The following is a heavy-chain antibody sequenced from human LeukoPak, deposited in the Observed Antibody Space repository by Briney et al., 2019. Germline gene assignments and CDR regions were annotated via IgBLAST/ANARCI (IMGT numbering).Heavy chain of an antibody. J-gene: IGHJ4*02. CDR3: ARLSQKATMVRRVYYFDY. CDR2: IYYSGST. V-gene: IGHV4-39*01. Sequence: PSETLSLTCTVSGGSISSSSYYWGWIRQPPGKGLEWIGSIYYSGSTYYNPSLKSRVTISVDTSKNQFSLKLSSVTAADTAVYYCARLSQKATMVRRVYYFDYWGQGTLVTVSS. CDR1: GGSISSSSYY. D-gene: IGHD3-10*01.